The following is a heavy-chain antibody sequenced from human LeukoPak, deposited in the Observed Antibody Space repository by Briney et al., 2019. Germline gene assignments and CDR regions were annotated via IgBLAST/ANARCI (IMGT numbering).Heavy chain of an antibody. V-gene: IGHV3-9*01. J-gene: IGHJ4*02. CDR3: AKDMRGFDY. CDR1: GFTFDEYA. CDR2: ISWNSGSI. Sequence: GGSLRLSCAASGFTFDEYAMHWVRQAPGKGLEWVSGISWNSGSIGYADSVKGRFTISRDNAKNSLYLQMNSLRAEDTALYYCAKDMRGFDYWGQGTLVTVSS.